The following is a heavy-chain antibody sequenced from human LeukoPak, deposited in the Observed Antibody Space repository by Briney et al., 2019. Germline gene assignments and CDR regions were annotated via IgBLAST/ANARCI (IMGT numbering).Heavy chain of an antibody. CDR3: ARGDFWSGYSNYYYMDV. CDR2: MNPHTGHT. Sequence: ASVKVSCKASGYTFPNYDINWVRQATGQGLDWMGWMNPHTGHTGYAQKFQGRVTFTRNTSISTAFMDLGSLMSEDTAVYYCARGDFWSGYSNYYYMDVWGKGTTVTVSS. V-gene: IGHV1-8*03. J-gene: IGHJ6*03. CDR1: GYTFPNYD. D-gene: IGHD3-3*01.